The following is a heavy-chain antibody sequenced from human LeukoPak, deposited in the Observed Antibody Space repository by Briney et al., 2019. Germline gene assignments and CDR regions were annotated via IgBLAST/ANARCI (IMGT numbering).Heavy chain of an antibody. CDR1: GFTFSSYS. J-gene: IGHJ4*02. V-gene: IGHV3-15*01. D-gene: IGHD5-18*01. Sequence: GGSLRLSCAASGFTFSSYSMNWVRQAPGKGLEWVGRIKSKTDGGTTDYAAPVKGRFTISRDDSKNTLYLQMNSLKTEDTAVYYCTTETHPGYSYGSGYWGQGTLVTVSS. CDR2: IKSKTDGGTT. CDR3: TTETHPGYSYGSGY.